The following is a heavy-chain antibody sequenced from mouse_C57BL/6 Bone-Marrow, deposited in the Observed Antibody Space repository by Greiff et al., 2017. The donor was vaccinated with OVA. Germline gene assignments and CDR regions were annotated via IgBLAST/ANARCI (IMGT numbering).Heavy chain of an antibody. D-gene: IGHD1-1*01. V-gene: IGHV1-69*01. CDR2: IDPSDSYT. Sequence: QVQLQQPGAELVMPGASVKLSCKASGYTFTSYWMHWVKQRPGQGLEWIGEIDPSDSYTNYNQKFKGKSTLTVDKSSSTAYMQLSSLTSEDSAVYYCAMRADGSYWYFDVWGTGTTVTVSS. J-gene: IGHJ1*03. CDR1: GYTFTSYW. CDR3: AMRADGSYWYFDV.